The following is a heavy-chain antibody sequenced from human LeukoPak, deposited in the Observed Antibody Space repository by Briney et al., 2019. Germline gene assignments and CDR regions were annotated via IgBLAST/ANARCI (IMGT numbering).Heavy chain of an antibody. CDR1: GGTFSSYA. D-gene: IGHD3-10*01. V-gene: IGHV1-69*13. CDR3: ARALLWFGELVNWFDP. Sequence: SVKVSCKASGGTFSSYAISWVRQAPGQGLEWMGGIIPIFGTANYAQKFQGRVTITADESKSTAYMELSSLRSEDTAVYYCARALLWFGELVNWFDPWGQGTLVTVSS. J-gene: IGHJ5*02. CDR2: IIPIFGTA.